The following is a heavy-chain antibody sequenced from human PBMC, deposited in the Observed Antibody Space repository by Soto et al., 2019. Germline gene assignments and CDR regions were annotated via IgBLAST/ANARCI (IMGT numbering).Heavy chain of an antibody. CDR2: TYYRSKWYN. CDR1: GDSVSSKSAA. Sequence: SQSLSLTCAISGDSVSSKSAACNWIRQSPSRGLEWLGRTYYRSKWYNDYAVSVKSRITINPDTSKNQFSLQLNSVTPEDTAVYYCARDLQWELLQPDYYYYGMDVWGQGTTVTVS. D-gene: IGHD1-26*01. CDR3: ARDLQWELLQPDYYYYGMDV. V-gene: IGHV6-1*01. J-gene: IGHJ6*02.